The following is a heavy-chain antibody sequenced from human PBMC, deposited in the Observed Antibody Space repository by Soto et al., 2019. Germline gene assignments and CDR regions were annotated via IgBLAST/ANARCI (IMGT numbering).Heavy chain of an antibody. D-gene: IGHD3-3*01. V-gene: IGHV4-30-2*01. CDR1: GGSISSGGYS. J-gene: IGHJ4*02. CDR3: PSLRFLDGYYFDY. Sequence: QLQLQESGSGLVKPSQTLSLTCAVSGGSISSGGYSWSWIRQPPGKGLEWVGYIYHSGGTSYNPSLKSRVTISLDRSKNHFSLKLSSVTAADTAVYYCPSLRFLDGYYFDYWGQGTLVTVSS. CDR2: IYHSGGT.